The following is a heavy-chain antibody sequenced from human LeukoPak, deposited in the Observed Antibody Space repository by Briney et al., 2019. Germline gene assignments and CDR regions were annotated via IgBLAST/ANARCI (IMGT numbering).Heavy chain of an antibody. CDR1: GDSISSSSYY. V-gene: IGHV4-39*01. CDR2: FYYSAST. Sequence: PSETLSLTCTVSGDSISSSSYYWGWIRQPPGKGLEWIGSFYYSASTYYNPSLKSRVTISVDTSKNQFSLKLSSVTAADMAVYYCVRHTAAVYYFDYWGQGTLVTVSS. CDR3: VRHTAAVYYFDY. J-gene: IGHJ4*02. D-gene: IGHD6-13*01.